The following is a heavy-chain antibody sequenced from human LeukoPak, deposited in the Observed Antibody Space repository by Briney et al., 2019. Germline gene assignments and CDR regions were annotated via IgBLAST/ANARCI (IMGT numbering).Heavy chain of an antibody. CDR3: AKNYADFRPFYDY. D-gene: IGHD2/OR15-2a*01. V-gene: IGHV3-23*01. CDR2: MSGDGVYT. CDR1: GFTFSNYA. Sequence: GGSLRLSCAASGFTFSNYAMTWVRQTPEKGLEWVSAMSGDGVYTYYTDSVRGRFTSFRDNSKNTLFLQMNSLRAEDTAIYFCAKNYADFRPFYDYWGQGIRVIVSS. J-gene: IGHJ4*02.